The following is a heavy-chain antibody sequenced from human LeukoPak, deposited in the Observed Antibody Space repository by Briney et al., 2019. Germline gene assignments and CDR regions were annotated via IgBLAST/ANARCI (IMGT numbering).Heavy chain of an antibody. J-gene: IGHJ4*02. Sequence: SETLSLTCTVSGLSIRSSFYWGWVRQPPGKGLEWIGNIYHSGTTYYNPSLMSRVTISVDTSKNQFSLRLSSVTAADTAVYYCARDYGEDLDYWGQGTLVTVSS. V-gene: IGHV4-38-2*02. D-gene: IGHD4-17*01. CDR1: GLSIRSSFY. CDR3: ARDYGEDLDY. CDR2: IYHSGTT.